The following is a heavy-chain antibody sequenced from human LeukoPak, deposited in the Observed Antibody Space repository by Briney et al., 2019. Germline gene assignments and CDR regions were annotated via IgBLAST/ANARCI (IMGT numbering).Heavy chain of an antibody. V-gene: IGHV3-30*04. CDR2: ISYDGSNK. D-gene: IGHD5-12*01. Sequence: GGSLRLSCAASGFTFSSYAMHWVRQAPGKGLEWVAVISYDGSNKYYADSVKGRFTISRDNSKNTLYLQMNSLRAEDTAVYYCARGYSGYDSLDYWGQGTLVTVSS. CDR1: GFTFSSYA. J-gene: IGHJ4*02. CDR3: ARGYSGYDSLDY.